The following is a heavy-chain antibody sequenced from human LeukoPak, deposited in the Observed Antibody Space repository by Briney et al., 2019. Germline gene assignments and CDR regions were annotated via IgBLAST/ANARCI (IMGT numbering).Heavy chain of an antibody. Sequence: GGSLRLLRAPAWFTFSGSSMHWARQPSGKGLEWVGRIRSKANSYATEYAGSVKGRFTISRDDSKNTAYMQMNSLKTEDTAVYYCTTGDYDILTGYLYYLDYWGQGTLVTVSS. D-gene: IGHD3-9*01. CDR2: IRSKANSYAT. V-gene: IGHV3-73*01. CDR3: TTGDYDILTGYLYYLDY. CDR1: WFTFSGSS. J-gene: IGHJ4*02.